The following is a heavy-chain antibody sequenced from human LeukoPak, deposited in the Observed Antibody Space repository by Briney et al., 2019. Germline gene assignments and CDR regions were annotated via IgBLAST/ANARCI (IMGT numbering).Heavy chain of an antibody. J-gene: IGHJ5*02. D-gene: IGHD3-9*01. V-gene: IGHV4-4*02. Sequence: SETLSLTCAVSGGSISSSNWWSWVRQPPGKGLEWIGEIYHSGSTNYNPSLKSRVTISVDKSKNQFSLKLSSVTAADTAVYYCARRPDYDILTPVPVWFDPWGQGTLVTVSS. CDR2: IYHSGST. CDR3: ARRPDYDILTPVPVWFDP. CDR1: GGSISSSNW.